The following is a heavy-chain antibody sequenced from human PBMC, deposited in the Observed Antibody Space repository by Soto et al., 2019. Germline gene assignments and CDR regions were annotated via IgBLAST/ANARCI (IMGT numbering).Heavy chain of an antibody. D-gene: IGHD3-22*01. Sequence: EASVKVSCKASGYTFTGNYMHWVRQAPRQGLEWMGWINPNSGGTNYAQKFQGWVTMTRDTSISTAYMELSRLRSDDTAVYYCAIPFYYYDSSGPPGPLDYWGQGTLGTVSS. CDR1: GYTFTGNY. V-gene: IGHV1-2*04. J-gene: IGHJ4*02. CDR3: AIPFYYYDSSGPPGPLDY. CDR2: INPNSGGT.